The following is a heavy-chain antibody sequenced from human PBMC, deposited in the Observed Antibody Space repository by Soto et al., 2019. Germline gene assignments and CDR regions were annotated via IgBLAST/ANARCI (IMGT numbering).Heavy chain of an antibody. V-gene: IGHV3-21*01. Sequence: EVQLVESGGGLVKPGGSLRLSCAASGFTFSSYSMNWVRQAPGKGLEWVSSISSSSSYIYYADSVKGRFTISRDNAKNSLYLQMNSLRAEDTAVYYCARDGYSYGRAFDYWGQGTLVTVSS. D-gene: IGHD5-18*01. J-gene: IGHJ4*02. CDR3: ARDGYSYGRAFDY. CDR2: ISSSSSYI. CDR1: GFTFSSYS.